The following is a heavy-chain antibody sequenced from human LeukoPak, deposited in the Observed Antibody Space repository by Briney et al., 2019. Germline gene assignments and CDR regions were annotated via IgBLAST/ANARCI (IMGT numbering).Heavy chain of an antibody. V-gene: IGHV3-21*01. CDR2: ISRSASNI. Sequence: PGGSLRLSCVASGFSFSSYNMNWVRQAPGKGLEWVSYISRSASNIYYADSVKGRFTISRDNAKNSFYLQMNSLRAEDTAVFYCARDPEGFGATYFYYWGQGTLVAVSS. D-gene: IGHD3-16*01. J-gene: IGHJ4*02. CDR1: GFSFSSYN. CDR3: ARDPEGFGATYFYY.